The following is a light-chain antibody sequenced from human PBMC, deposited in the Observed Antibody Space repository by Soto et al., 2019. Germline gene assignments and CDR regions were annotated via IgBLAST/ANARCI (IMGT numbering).Light chain of an antibody. V-gene: IGKV1-39*01. J-gene: IGKJ1*01. Sequence: DIQMTQSPSSLSASVGDRVTITCRASQSISSYLNWYQQKPWKAPELLIYAASSLQSGVPSRFSGSGSGTDFTLTISSLHSEDFATYYCQQSYGTAQTFGQGTKVDIK. CDR2: AAS. CDR1: QSISSY. CDR3: QQSYGTAQT.